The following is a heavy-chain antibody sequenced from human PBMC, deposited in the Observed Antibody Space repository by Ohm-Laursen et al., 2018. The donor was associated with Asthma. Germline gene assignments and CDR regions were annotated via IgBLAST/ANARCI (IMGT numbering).Heavy chain of an antibody. CDR2: ISYDGSNK. J-gene: IGHJ4*02. CDR3: ARAPIDLRFVEWLLPPPDY. Sequence: SLRLSCAASGFTLSSYVMHWVRQAPGKGLEWVAVISYDGSNKYYADSVKGRFTISRDNSKNTLYLQMNSLRGEDTAVYYCARAPIDLRFVEWLLPPPDYWGQGTLVTVSS. D-gene: IGHD3-3*01. V-gene: IGHV3-30-3*01. CDR1: GFTLSSYV.